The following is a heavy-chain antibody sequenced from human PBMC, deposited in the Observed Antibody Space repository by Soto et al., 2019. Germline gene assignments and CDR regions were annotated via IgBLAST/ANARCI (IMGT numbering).Heavy chain of an antibody. CDR3: ASQSRYGDFDY. J-gene: IGHJ4*02. Sequence: SETLSLTCTVSGGSISSSSYYWGWIRQPPGKGLEWNGSIYYSGSTYYNPSLKSRVTISVDTSKNQFSLKLSSVTAADTAVYYCASQSRYGDFDYWGQGTLVTVSS. V-gene: IGHV4-39*01. CDR2: IYYSGST. D-gene: IGHD4-17*01. CDR1: GGSISSSSYY.